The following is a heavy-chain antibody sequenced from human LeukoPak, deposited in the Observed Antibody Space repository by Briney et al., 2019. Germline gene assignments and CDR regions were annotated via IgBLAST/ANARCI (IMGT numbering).Heavy chain of an antibody. CDR3: TGHSSANGDYYFDS. CDR2: IRSKANSFAT. CDR1: GFIFSDSA. Sequence: GGSLRHSCAASGFIFSDSAMHWVRQASGKGLEWVGRIRSKANSFATAYGESVKGRSTVSRDDSKNTAYLQMNSLKTEDTAVYYCTGHSSANGDYYFDSCGQRTPVTVSS. V-gene: IGHV3-73*01. D-gene: IGHD4-17*01. J-gene: IGHJ4*02.